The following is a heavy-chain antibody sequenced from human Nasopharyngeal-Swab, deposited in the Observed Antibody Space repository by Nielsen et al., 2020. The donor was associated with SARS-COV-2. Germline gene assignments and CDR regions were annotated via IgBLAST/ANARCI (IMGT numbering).Heavy chain of an antibody. D-gene: IGHD6-19*01. Sequence: GESLKISCAASGFTFSSYSMNLVRQAPGKGLEWVSYISSSSSTIYYADSVKGRFTISRDNAKNSLYLQMNSLRDEDTAVYYCARLSGWYLSLAFDYWGQGTLVTVSS. V-gene: IGHV3-48*02. CDR1: GFTFSSYS. J-gene: IGHJ4*02. CDR3: ARLSGWYLSLAFDY. CDR2: ISSSSSTI.